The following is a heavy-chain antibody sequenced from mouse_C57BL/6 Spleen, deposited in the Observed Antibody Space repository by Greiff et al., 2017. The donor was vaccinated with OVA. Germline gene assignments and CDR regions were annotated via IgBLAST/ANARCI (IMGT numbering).Heavy chain of an antibody. CDR1: GYSITSGYY. CDR2: ISYDGSN. CDR3: ARFGYEYYAMDY. D-gene: IGHD2-2*01. Sequence: VQLKESGPGLVKPSQSLSLTCSVTGYSITSGYYWNWIRQFPGNKLEWMGYISYDGSNNYNPSLKNRISITRDTSKNQFFLKLNSVTTEDTATYYCARFGYEYYAMDYWGQGTSVTVSS. J-gene: IGHJ4*01. V-gene: IGHV3-6*01.